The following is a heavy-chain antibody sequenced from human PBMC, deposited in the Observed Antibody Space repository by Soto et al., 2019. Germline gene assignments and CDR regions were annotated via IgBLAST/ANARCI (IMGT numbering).Heavy chain of an antibody. D-gene: IGHD1-26*01. CDR2: FDPEDGET. J-gene: IGHJ6*02. Sequence: ASVKVSCKVSGYTLTELSMHWVRQAPGKGLEWMGGFDPEDGETIYAQKFQGRVTMTEDTSTDTAYMELSSLRSEDTAVYYCATGSPEATYYYYGMDVWGQGTTVTVSS. CDR3: ATGSPEATYYYYGMDV. CDR1: GYTLTELS. V-gene: IGHV1-24*01.